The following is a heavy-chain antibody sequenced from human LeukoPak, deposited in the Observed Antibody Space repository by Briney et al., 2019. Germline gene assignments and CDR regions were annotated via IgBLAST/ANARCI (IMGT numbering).Heavy chain of an antibody. V-gene: IGHV3-23*01. CDR2: ISGSGGST. Sequence: GGSLRLSCAASGFTFSSYAMSWVRQAPGKGLEWVSAISGSGGSTYYADSVKGRFTISRDNSKNTLYMQMNGLRAEDTAVYYCAKGKYCSGGSCNFDYWGQGTLVTVSS. CDR1: GFTFSSYA. CDR3: AKGKYCSGGSCNFDY. J-gene: IGHJ4*02. D-gene: IGHD2-15*01.